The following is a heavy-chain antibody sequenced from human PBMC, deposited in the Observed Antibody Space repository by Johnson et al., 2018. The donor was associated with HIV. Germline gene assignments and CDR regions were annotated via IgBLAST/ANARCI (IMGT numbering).Heavy chain of an antibody. V-gene: IGHV3-23*04. CDR1: GFTFSSYA. CDR2: ISGSGGST. CDR3: ASVYRVMFGGFSNHVFDI. Sequence: MQLVESGGGVVQPGRSLRLSCAASGFTFSSYAMSWVRQAPGKGLEWVSAISGSGGSTYYADSVKGRFTISRDNSKNTLYLQMNSLRAEDTALYYCASVYRVMFGGFSNHVFDIWGQGTMVTVSS. D-gene: IGHD3-16*01. J-gene: IGHJ3*02.